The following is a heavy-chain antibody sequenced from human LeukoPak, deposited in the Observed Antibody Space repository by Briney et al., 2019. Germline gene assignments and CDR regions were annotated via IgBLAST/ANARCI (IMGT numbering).Heavy chain of an antibody. CDR3: ARDALDRRRSGPKHNWFDP. J-gene: IGHJ5*02. V-gene: IGHV1-3*03. CDR1: GYTFTSYA. D-gene: IGHD3-10*01. CDR2: INAGNGNT. Sequence: ASVKVSCKASGYTFTSYAMHWVRQAPGQRLEWMGWINAGNGNTKYSQEFQGRVTITRDTSASTAYMELSSLRSEDMAVYYCARDALDRRRSGPKHNWFDPWGQGTLVTVSS.